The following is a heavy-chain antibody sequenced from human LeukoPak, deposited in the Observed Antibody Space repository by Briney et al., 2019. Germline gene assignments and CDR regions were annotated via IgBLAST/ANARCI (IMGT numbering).Heavy chain of an antibody. V-gene: IGHV3-73*01. CDR3: ARDAESASGVFDY. CDR1: GFTFSGSA. D-gene: IGHD3-10*01. Sequence: GGSLRLSCVASGFTFSGSAMHWVRQASGKGLEWVGRIRSKANRYATAYAASVKGRFTISRDDSKNTASLQMNSLKTEDTAVYYCARDAESASGVFDYWGQGTLVTVSS. CDR2: IRSKANRYAT. J-gene: IGHJ4*02.